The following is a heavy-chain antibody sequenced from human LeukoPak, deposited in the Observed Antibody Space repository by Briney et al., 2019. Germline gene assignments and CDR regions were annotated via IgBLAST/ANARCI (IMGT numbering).Heavy chain of an antibody. CDR1: GYTFYTSS. J-gene: IGHJ3*02. CDR2: ISPNNGNT. V-gene: IGHV1-18*01. CDR3: ARVRNSNNWWGAFDI. Sequence: ASVNVSCKAFGYTFYTSSISWVRQAPGQRLEWMGWISPNNGNTHYAQGVQGRVTMTTDTSRSTAYMELRSLRSDDTAVYYCARVRNSNNWWGAFDIWGQGTMVTVSS. D-gene: IGHD1-1*01.